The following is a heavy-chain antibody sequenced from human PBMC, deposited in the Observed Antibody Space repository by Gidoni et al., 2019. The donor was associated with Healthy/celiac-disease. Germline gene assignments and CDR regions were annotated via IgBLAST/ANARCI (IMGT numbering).Heavy chain of an antibody. D-gene: IGHD3-10*01. CDR2: IYFSGSS. J-gene: IGHJ4*02. CDR3: ARGLNYYGDFDY. CDR1: GGSISSSRYY. Sequence: QLQLQESGPGLVKPSETLSLTCTVSGGSISSSRYYGGWIRQPPGKGLEWIGSIYFSGSSFYSPSLKSRVTMSVDTSKNQFSLKLSSVTAADTAVYYCARGLNYYGDFDYWGQGTLVTVSS. V-gene: IGHV4-39*07.